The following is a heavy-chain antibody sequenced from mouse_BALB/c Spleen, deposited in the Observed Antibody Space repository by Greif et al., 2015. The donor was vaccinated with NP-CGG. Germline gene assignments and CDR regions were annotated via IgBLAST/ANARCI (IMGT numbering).Heavy chain of an antibody. V-gene: IGHV5-6-4*01. CDR1: GFTFSSYT. J-gene: IGHJ4*01. CDR2: ISSGGSYT. CDR3: TRGGDRYAMDY. Sequence: EVKVVESGGGLVKPGGSLKLSCAASGFTFSSYTMSWVRQTPEKRLEWFATISSGGSYTYYPESVKGRFTISRDNAKNTLYLQMSSLKSEDTAMYYCTRGGDRYAMDYWGQGTSVTVSS.